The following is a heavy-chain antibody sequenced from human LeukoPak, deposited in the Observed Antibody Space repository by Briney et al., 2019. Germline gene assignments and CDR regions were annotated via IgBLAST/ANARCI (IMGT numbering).Heavy chain of an antibody. CDR3: ARGVITFGGVIVTGDNWFDP. V-gene: IGHV7-4-1*02. Sequence: ASVKVSCKASGYTFTSYAMNWVRQAPGQGLEWMGWINTNTGNPTYAQGFTGRFVFSLDTSVSTAYLQISSLKAEDTAVYYCARGVITFGGVIVTGDNWFDPWGQGTLVTVSS. CDR1: GYTFTSYA. J-gene: IGHJ5*02. D-gene: IGHD3-16*02. CDR2: INTNTGNP.